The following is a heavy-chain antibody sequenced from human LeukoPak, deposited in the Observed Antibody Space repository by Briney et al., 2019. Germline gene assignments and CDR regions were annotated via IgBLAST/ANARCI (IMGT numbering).Heavy chain of an antibody. V-gene: IGHV3-48*01. CDR2: ISASTGII. CDR1: GFTFSSYS. J-gene: IGHJ6*04. CDR3: AELGITMIGGV. D-gene: IGHD3-10*02. Sequence: GGSLRLSCAASGFTFSSYSMNWARQAPGKGLEWVSYISASTGIIYYADSVKGRFTISRDDAKNSLYLQMNSLRAEDTAVYYCAELGITMIGGVWGKGTTVTISS.